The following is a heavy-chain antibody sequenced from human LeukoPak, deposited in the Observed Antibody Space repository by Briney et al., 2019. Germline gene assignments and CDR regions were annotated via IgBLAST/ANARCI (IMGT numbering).Heavy chain of an antibody. D-gene: IGHD6-13*01. CDR2: FDPEDGET. CDR3: ATAYLVIAAAASPYFDY. Sequence: AASVKVSCKVSGYTLTELSMHWVRQAPGKGLEWMGGFDPEDGETIYAQKFQGRVTMTEDTSTDTAYMELSSLRSEDTAVYYCATAYLVIAAAASPYFDYWGQGTLVTVSS. J-gene: IGHJ4*02. CDR1: GYTLTELS. V-gene: IGHV1-24*01.